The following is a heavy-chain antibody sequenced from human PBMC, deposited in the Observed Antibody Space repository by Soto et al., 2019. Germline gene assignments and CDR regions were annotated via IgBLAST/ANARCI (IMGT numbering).Heavy chain of an antibody. V-gene: IGHV5-10-1*01. CDR3: ATSMALYCSSTSCYGSFDY. J-gene: IGHJ4*02. CDR2: IDPSDSYT. Sequence: GESLKISCKGSGYSFTSYWISWVRQMPGKGLEWMGRIDPSDSYTNYSPSFQGHVTISADKSISTAYLQWSSLKASDTAMYYCATSMALYCSSTSCYGSFDYWGQGTLVTVSS. CDR1: GYSFTSYW. D-gene: IGHD2-2*01.